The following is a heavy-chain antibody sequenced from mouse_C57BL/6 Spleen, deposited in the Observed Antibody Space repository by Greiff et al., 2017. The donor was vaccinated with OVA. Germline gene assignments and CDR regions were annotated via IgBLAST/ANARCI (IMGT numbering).Heavy chain of an antibody. V-gene: IGHV2-9-1*01. J-gene: IGHJ4*01. CDR2: IWTGGGT. CDR1: GFSLTSYA. D-gene: IGHD2-4*01. Sequence: QVQLQQSGPGLVAPSQSLSITCTVSGFSLTSYAISWVRQPPGKGLEWLGVIWTGGGTNYNSALKSSLSISTDNSKSQVFLKMNSLQTDDTATYFCAFVYYDYLYAMDYWGQGTSVTVSS. CDR3: AFVYYDYLYAMDY.